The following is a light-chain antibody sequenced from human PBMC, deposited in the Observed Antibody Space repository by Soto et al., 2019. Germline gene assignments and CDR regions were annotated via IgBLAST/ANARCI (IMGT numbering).Light chain of an antibody. J-gene: IGKJ2*01. CDR3: QHFGSSPPKYT. V-gene: IGKV3-20*01. CDR1: QTVSSSH. Sequence: EVVLTQSPGTLSLSPGERATLSCRASQTVSSSHLAWYQQKPGQAPRLLIYGPSDRATDIPDRFSGSGSGTEFPLTISRLEPEDFAVYYCQHFGSSPPKYTFGQGTKLEIK. CDR2: GPS.